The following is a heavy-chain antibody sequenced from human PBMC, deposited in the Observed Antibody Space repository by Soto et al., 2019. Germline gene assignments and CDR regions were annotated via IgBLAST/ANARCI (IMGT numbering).Heavy chain of an antibody. Sequence: EVQLLESGGGLVQPGGSLRLSCAASGFTFSSYAMSWVRQAPGKGLAWGSAISGSGGSTYYAESVKGRFTISRDISKNTLYLQMNSLRAEATAVYYCAKDRYSYGLLYPDQIHDYWGQGTLVTVSS. D-gene: IGHD5-18*01. V-gene: IGHV3-23*01. CDR3: AKDRYSYGLLYPDQIHDY. CDR2: ISGSGGST. J-gene: IGHJ4*02. CDR1: GFTFSSYA.